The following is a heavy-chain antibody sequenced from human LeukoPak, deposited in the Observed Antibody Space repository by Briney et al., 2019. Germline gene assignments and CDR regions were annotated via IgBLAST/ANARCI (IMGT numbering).Heavy chain of an antibody. D-gene: IGHD3-10*01. CDR2: ISGSGGST. V-gene: IGHV3-23*01. CDR1: GFTFSSYA. Sequence: GGSLRLSCAASGFTFSSYAMSWVRQAPGKGLEWVSAISGSGGSTYYADSVKGRFTISRDNSKNTLYLQMNSLRAEDTAVYYCARYSGSYYKGHYWGQGTLVTVSS. J-gene: IGHJ4*02. CDR3: ARYSGSYYKGHY.